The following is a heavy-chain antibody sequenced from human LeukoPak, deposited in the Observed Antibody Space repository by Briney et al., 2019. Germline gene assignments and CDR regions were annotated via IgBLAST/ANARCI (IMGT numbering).Heavy chain of an antibody. D-gene: IGHD5-24*01. V-gene: IGHV4-59*01. Sequence: PSETLSLTCTVSGVSISNYYWSWIRQPPGKGLEWIGYIYYSGSTNYNPSLKSRVTISVDTSKNQFSLKLSSVTAADTAVYYCARVGGWLLDYWGQGTLVTVSS. CDR1: GVSISNYY. CDR3: ARVGGWLLDY. J-gene: IGHJ4*02. CDR2: IYYSGST.